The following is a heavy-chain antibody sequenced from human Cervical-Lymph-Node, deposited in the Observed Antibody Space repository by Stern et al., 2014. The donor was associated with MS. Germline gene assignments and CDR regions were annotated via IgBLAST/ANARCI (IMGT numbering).Heavy chain of an antibody. CDR1: GYTFTSYG. Sequence: VQLVQSGAEVKKPGASVKVSCKASGYTFTSYGISWVRQAPGQGLEWMGWISAYNGNTKYAQKLQGRVTMTTDTSTSTAYMELRSLRSDDTAVYYCARRSRDSSGYYYHYYYGMDVWGQGTTVTVSS. V-gene: IGHV1-18*01. D-gene: IGHD3-22*01. CDR3: ARRSRDSSGYYYHYYYGMDV. J-gene: IGHJ6*02. CDR2: ISAYNGNT.